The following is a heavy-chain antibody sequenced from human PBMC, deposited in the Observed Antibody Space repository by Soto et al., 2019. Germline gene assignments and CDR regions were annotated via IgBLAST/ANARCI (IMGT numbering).Heavy chain of an antibody. CDR1: GGSISSYH. Sequence: QVQLQESGPGLVKPSETLSLTCTVSGGSISSYHWSWIRQPPGKRLEWIGYIYYSGSTNYNPSLKSRVTISVDTSKNQFSLKLSSVTAADTAVYFCARLPRGWLGDLDYWGQGTLVTVSS. D-gene: IGHD6-19*01. CDR3: ARLPRGWLGDLDY. CDR2: IYYSGST. V-gene: IGHV4-59*08. J-gene: IGHJ4*02.